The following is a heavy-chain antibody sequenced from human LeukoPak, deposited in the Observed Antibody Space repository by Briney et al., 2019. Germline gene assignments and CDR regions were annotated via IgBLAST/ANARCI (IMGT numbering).Heavy chain of an antibody. V-gene: IGHV4-30-4*08. CDR1: GGSISSGDYY. J-gene: IGHJ4*02. Sequence: SQTLSLTCTVSGGSISSGDYYWSWIRQPPGKGLEWIGYIYYSGSTYYNPSLKSRVTISVGTSKNQFSLKLSSVTAADTAVYYCATSDYGGNSVYFDYWGQGTLVTVSS. CDR2: IYYSGST. D-gene: IGHD4-23*01. CDR3: ATSDYGGNSVYFDY.